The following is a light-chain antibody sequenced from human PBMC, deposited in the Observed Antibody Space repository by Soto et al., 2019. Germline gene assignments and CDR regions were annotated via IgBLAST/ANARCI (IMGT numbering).Light chain of an antibody. CDR2: EVT. V-gene: IGLV2-14*01. Sequence: QSVLTQPASVSGSPGQSITISCAGSSSDVGGYKYVSWYQQLPGNAPKLIIYEVTIRPPGVSNRFSGSKSGNTASLTISGLQAEDEADYYCSSYSSSSISYVFGTGTKVTVL. CDR3: SSYSSSSISYV. J-gene: IGLJ1*01. CDR1: SSDVGGYKY.